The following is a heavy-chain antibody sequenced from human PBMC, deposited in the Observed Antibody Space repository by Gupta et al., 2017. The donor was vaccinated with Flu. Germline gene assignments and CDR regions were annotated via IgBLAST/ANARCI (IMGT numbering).Heavy chain of an antibody. Sequence: QVQLMQSGAEVKKPGSSVKVSCKPSGGNFQSYVFNWVRQAPGQGLEWVGEVIPIFDKSNYAQKFQGRVTITADASTSTAYMELNNLTSEDTAVYYCATPLGLNDAFDNWGQGTMVTVSS. CDR2: VIPIFDKS. CDR3: ATPLGLNDAFDN. V-gene: IGHV1-69*01. J-gene: IGHJ3*02. CDR1: GGNFQSYV. D-gene: IGHD3-16*01.